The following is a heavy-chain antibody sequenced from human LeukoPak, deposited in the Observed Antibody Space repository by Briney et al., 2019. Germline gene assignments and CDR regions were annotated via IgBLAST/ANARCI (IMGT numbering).Heavy chain of an antibody. Sequence: AGGSLRLSCAASGFTFTNAWMSWVRQAPGKVLEWIGRSKSQTDGGTTDYAAPVKGRSTISRDDSKNTVYLQMNSLRTDDTAVYYCTTLSYVGGYWGQGTLVTVSS. J-gene: IGHJ4*02. V-gene: IGHV3-15*01. CDR3: TTLSYVGGY. CDR2: SKSQTDGGTT. D-gene: IGHD3-10*02. CDR1: GFTFTNAW.